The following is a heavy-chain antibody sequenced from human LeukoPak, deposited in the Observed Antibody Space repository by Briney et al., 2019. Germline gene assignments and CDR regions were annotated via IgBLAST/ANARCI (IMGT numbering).Heavy chain of an antibody. CDR1: GGTFSSYA. J-gene: IGHJ4*02. CDR2: IIPIFGTA. D-gene: IGHD6-19*01. V-gene: IGHV1-69*01. CDR3: ARGSVLKEQWLVGLDY. Sequence: SVKVSCKASGGTFSSYAISWVRQAPGQGLEWMGGIIPIFGTANYAQKFQGRVTITADESTSTAYMELSSLRSEDTAVYYCARGSVLKEQWLVGLDYWGQGTLVTVSS.